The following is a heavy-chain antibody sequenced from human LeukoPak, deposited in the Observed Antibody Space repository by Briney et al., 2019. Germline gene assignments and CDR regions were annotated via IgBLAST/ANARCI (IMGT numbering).Heavy chain of an antibody. Sequence: SETLSLTCTVSGGSISSYYWSWIRQPPGKGLEWIGYIYYSGSTNYNPSLKSRVTISVDTSKNPFSLKLSSVTAADTAVYYCASADCSSTSCYSGGNYYYYYYMDVWGKGTTVTVSS. V-gene: IGHV4-59*01. CDR1: GGSISSYY. CDR2: IYYSGST. J-gene: IGHJ6*03. CDR3: ASADCSSTSCYSGGNYYYYYYMDV. D-gene: IGHD2-2*01.